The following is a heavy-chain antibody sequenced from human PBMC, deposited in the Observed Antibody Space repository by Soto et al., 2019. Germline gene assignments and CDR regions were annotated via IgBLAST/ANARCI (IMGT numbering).Heavy chain of an antibody. V-gene: IGHV3-11*06. Sequence: GGSLRLSCEGSGFTFSDYYISWIRQAPGKGLEWISYSSNSGTSSRYADSVKGRFSISRDNTKNLLYLQMNSLRAEDTAVYYCARSGDNYNRLDYWGQGTRVTVSS. J-gene: IGHJ4*02. CDR1: GFTFSDYY. CDR3: ARSGDNYNRLDY. D-gene: IGHD1-1*01. CDR2: SSNSGTSS.